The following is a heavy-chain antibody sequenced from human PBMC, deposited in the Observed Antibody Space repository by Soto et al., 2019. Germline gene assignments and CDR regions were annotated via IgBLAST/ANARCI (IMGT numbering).Heavy chain of an antibody. D-gene: IGHD2-15*01. CDR2: INPNSGGT. Sequence: QVQLVQSGAEVKKPGASVKVSCKASGYTFTGYYMHWVRQAPGQGLEWKGWINPNSGGTNYAQKFQGWVTMTRDTSISTAYMELSRLRSDDTAVYYCVRDLGTSAVVPGWFDPWGQGTLVTVSS. J-gene: IGHJ5*02. CDR1: GYTFTGYY. V-gene: IGHV1-2*04. CDR3: VRDLGTSAVVPGWFDP.